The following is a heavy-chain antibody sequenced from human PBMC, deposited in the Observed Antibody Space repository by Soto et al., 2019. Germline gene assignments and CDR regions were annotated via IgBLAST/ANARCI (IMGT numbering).Heavy chain of an antibody. Sequence: QVHLVQSGAEVKKPGAPVKVSCKGSGYGFTTYGITWVRQAPGQGLEWMAWISAHNGNTNYAQKVQGRVTVTRDTSTSTAYMELRSLRYDDPAVYYCARGRYGDYWGQGALVTVSS. J-gene: IGHJ4*02. D-gene: IGHD1-1*01. CDR1: GYGFTTYG. CDR3: ARGRYGDY. CDR2: ISAHNGNT. V-gene: IGHV1-18*01.